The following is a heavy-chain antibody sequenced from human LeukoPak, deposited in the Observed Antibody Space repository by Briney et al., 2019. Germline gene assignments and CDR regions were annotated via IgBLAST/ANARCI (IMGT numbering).Heavy chain of an antibody. CDR1: GFSFNDYI. CDR3: TRDRGGRWFGELLGFDN. V-gene: IGHV3-49*04. J-gene: IGHJ4*02. D-gene: IGHD3-10*01. CDR2: IRSSHHGATR. Sequence: GGSLRLSCQASGFSFNDYIMSWVRRAPGKGLEWIAFIRSSHHGATREYAASVKGRFIISRDDSKNIAYLQMDSLKTEDTGVYFCTRDRGGRWFGELLGFDNWGQGTLLTVSS.